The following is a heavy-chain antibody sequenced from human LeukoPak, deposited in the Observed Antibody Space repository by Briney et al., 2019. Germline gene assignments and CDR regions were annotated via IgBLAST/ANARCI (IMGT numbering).Heavy chain of an antibody. CDR2: INHSGST. Sequence: PSETLSLTCAVYGGSFSGYYWGWIRQPPGKGLEWIGEINHSGSTNYNPSLKSRVTISVDTSKNQFSLKLSSVTAADTAVYYCARLKTRGGGVDYWGQGTLVTVSS. CDR1: GGSFSGYY. CDR3: ARLKTRGGGVDY. D-gene: IGHD3-10*01. V-gene: IGHV4-34*01. J-gene: IGHJ4*02.